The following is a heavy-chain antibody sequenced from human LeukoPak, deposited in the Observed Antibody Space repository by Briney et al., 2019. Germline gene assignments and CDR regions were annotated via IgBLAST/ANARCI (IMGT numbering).Heavy chain of an antibody. J-gene: IGHJ4*02. CDR3: ARYHWNDVAY. CDR2: IKEDGSEK. V-gene: IGHV3-7*01. D-gene: IGHD1-1*01. CDR1: GFTFSDYW. Sequence: GGSLRLSCAASGFTFSDYWVNWVRQAPGKGLEWVANIKEDGSEKYYVDSVRGRFTISRDNAKNSLYLQMNSLRAEDSAVYYCARYHWNDVAYWGQGTLVTVSS.